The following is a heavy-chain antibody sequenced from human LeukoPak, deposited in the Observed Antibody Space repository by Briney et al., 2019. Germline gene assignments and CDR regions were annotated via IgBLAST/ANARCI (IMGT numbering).Heavy chain of an antibody. Sequence: PSETLSLTCAVYGGSFSGNYWTWIRQSPGKGLEWIGEINHSGNTNYNPSLKSRVTLSVDTSKNQFSLKLSSMTAADTAVYYCARARGAEAVDYWGQGTLVTISS. CDR1: GGSFSGNY. CDR3: ARARGAEAVDY. V-gene: IGHV4-34*01. J-gene: IGHJ4*02. D-gene: IGHD6-19*01. CDR2: INHSGNT.